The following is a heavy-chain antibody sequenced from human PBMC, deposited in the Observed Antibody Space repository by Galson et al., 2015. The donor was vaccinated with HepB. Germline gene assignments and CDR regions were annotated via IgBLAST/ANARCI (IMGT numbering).Heavy chain of an antibody. Sequence: SLRLSCAASGFTFSSYAMHWVRQAPGKGLEWVAVISYDGSNKYYADSVKGRFTISRDNSKNTLYLQMNSLRAEDTAVYYCARDYSAIHYYGSGSYIDYWGQGTLVTVSS. CDR1: GFTFSSYA. CDR2: ISYDGSNK. D-gene: IGHD3-10*01. V-gene: IGHV3-30-3*01. CDR3: ARDYSAIHYYGSGSYIDY. J-gene: IGHJ4*02.